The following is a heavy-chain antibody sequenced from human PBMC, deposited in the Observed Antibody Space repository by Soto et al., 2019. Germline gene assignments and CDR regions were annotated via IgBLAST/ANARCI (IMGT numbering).Heavy chain of an antibody. Sequence: GGSLRLSCAASGFTFSSYGMHWVRQAPGKWLEWVAVIWYDGSNKYYADSVKGRFTISRDNSKNTLYLQINSLKAEDTAVYYCARDNARDGYNDLDYWGQGALVTVSS. D-gene: IGHD5-12*01. CDR2: IWYDGSNK. CDR3: ARDNARDGYNDLDY. V-gene: IGHV3-33*01. CDR1: GFTFSSYG. J-gene: IGHJ4*02.